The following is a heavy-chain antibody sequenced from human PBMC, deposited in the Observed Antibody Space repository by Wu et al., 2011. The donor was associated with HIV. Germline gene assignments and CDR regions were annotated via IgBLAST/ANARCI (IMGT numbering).Heavy chain of an antibody. CDR3: ARDGSSGQLDLYYTTSDV. Sequence: QVQLVQSGAEVKKPGASVKVSCKASGYTFTNYAIHWVRQAPGQGLEWMGWISAYNGDTNYAQKLQDRVTMTTDTSTSTAYMELRSLRSDDTAVYYCARDGSSGQLDLYYTTSDVWDKGDHGSPSP. V-gene: IGHV1-18*01. CDR2: ISAYNGDT. CDR1: GYTFTNYA. J-gene: IGHJ6*03. D-gene: IGHD2-8*01.